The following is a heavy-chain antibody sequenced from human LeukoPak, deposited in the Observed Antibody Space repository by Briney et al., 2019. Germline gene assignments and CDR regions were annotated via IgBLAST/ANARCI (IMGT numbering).Heavy chain of an antibody. J-gene: IGHJ4*02. CDR2: IKHDGSEQ. CDR3: AKGQYSGGTYYFDY. D-gene: IGHD1-26*01. V-gene: IGHV3-7*01. Sequence: GGSLRLSCAASGFTFRSYWMSWVRQAPGKGLEWVANIKHDGSEQYYVDSVKGRFTLSRDNPKNSLYLQMNSLRAEDTAVYYCAKGQYSGGTYYFDYWGQGILVIVSS. CDR1: GFTFRSYW.